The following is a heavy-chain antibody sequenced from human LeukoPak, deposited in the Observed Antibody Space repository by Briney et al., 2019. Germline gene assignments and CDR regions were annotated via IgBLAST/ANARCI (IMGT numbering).Heavy chain of an antibody. Sequence: GGSLRLSCAASGFTFSNYAMSWVRQAPGKGLEWVSVISDSGGSTYYADSVKGRFTISRDNSKNTLYLQMNSLRAEDTAVYYCARVVEQQLDYWGQGTLVTVSS. CDR3: ARVVEQQLDY. CDR2: ISDSGGST. J-gene: IGHJ4*02. CDR1: GFTFSNYA. D-gene: IGHD6-13*01. V-gene: IGHV3-23*01.